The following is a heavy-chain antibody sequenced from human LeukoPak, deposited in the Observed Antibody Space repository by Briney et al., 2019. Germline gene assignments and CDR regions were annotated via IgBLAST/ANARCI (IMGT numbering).Heavy chain of an antibody. J-gene: IGHJ6*02. CDR1: GFTFNYAW. D-gene: IGHD1-7*01. CDR2: TVSEIDGGTT. V-gene: IGHV3-15*04. CDR3: TTDEDWNYARKDV. Sequence: GGSLRLSCAASGFTFNYAWMSWVRQVPGKGLEWVGQTVSEIDGGTTDYATPVKGRFTISRDDSKSTLYLQMNSLKIEDTAVYYCTTDEDWNYARKDVWGQGATVTVSS.